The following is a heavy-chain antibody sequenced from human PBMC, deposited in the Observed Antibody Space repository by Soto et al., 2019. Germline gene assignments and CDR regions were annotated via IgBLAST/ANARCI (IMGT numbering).Heavy chain of an antibody. CDR1: GDSISSSKW. CDR3: ARGERQQQRDY. Sequence: QVQLQESGPGLVKPSGTLSLTCAVSGDSISSSKWWSWVRQPPGKGLEWIGEIYHSGSTNYNPSLKRRVIISVDKPKNQFARKRSSVTDADTAGYYCARGERQQQRDYWGQGTLVTVSS. CDR2: IYHSGST. D-gene: IGHD6-13*01. J-gene: IGHJ4*02. V-gene: IGHV4-4*02.